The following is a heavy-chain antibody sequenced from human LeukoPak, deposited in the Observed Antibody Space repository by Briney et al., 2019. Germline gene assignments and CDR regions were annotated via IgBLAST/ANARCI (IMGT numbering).Heavy chain of an antibody. J-gene: IGHJ5*02. CDR1: GFTFSTYA. Sequence: GGSLRLSCAASGFTFSTYAMSWVRQAPGKGLEWVSLISSSGANAYYADSVKGRFTISRDNSKNTLYLQMNNLRGEDTAEYYCAKDMELASWGQGTLVTVSS. CDR2: ISSSGANA. CDR3: AKDMELAS. D-gene: IGHD1-26*01. V-gene: IGHV3-23*01.